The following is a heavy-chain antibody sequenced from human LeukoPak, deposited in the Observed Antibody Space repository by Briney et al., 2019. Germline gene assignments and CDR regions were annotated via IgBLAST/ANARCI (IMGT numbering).Heavy chain of an antibody. J-gene: IGHJ6*03. CDR1: GGSFSGYY. CDR2: INHSGST. Sequence: SETLSLTCAVYGGSFSGYYWSWIRQPPGKGLEWIGEINHSGSTNYNPSLKSRVTISVDTSKNQFSLKLSSVTAADTAVYYCARLVKAPMVRGVIYYYYYYMDVWGKGTTVTISS. D-gene: IGHD3-10*01. CDR3: ARLVKAPMVRGVIYYYYYYMDV. V-gene: IGHV4-34*01.